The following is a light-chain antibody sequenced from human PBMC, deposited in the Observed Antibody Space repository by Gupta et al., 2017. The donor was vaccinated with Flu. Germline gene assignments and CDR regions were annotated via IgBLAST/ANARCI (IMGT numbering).Light chain of an antibody. CDR2: GVS. Sequence: TLALSPGETATLSCRASQPIKNNYLSWYQQRPGQSPRLLVLGVSRRATGIPDRFSGSGSGTDFTLTIKRLEPEDSAVYHCLQYESPPPYTFGQGTKLEI. CDR3: LQYESPPPYT. J-gene: IGKJ2*01. V-gene: IGKV3-20*01. CDR1: QPIKNNY.